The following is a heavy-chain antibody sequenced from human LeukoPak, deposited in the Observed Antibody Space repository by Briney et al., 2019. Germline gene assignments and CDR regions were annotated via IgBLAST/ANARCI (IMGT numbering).Heavy chain of an antibody. J-gene: IGHJ4*02. CDR1: GYTFTSHG. CDR3: ARGLITIFGVVTRGPDY. CDR2: ISAYNGNT. Sequence: GASVKVSCKASGYTFTSHGISWVRQAPGQGLEWMGWISAYNGNTNYAQKLQGRVTVTTDTSTSTAYMELRSLRSDDTAVYYCARGLITIFGVVTRGPDYWGQGTLVTVSS. D-gene: IGHD3-3*01. V-gene: IGHV1-18*01.